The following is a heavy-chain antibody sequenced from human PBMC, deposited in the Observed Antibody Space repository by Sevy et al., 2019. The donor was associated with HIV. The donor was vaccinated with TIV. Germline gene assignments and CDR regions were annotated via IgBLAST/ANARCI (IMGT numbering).Heavy chain of an antibody. V-gene: IGHV3-23*01. J-gene: IGHJ6*03. CDR1: GFTFSSYA. CDR3: AKCFYTSIDADYYYYMDV. Sequence: GGSLRLSCAASGFTFSSYATSWVRQAPGKGLEWVSTISGSGDNTFYADSAKGRFTISRDNSKNTLYLQMNSLRAEETAVYYCAKCFYTSIDADYYYYMDVWGKGPTVTVSS. D-gene: IGHD3-3*02. CDR2: ISGSGDNT.